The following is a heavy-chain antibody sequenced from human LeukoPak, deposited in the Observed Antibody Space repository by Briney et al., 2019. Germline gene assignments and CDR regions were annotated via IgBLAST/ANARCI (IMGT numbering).Heavy chain of an antibody. CDR2: IFGTV. V-gene: IGHV1-69*05. CDR3: VAQLVDAPPTFDY. Sequence: ASVKVSCKASGGSFSNFAISWVRQAPGQGFEWLGGIFGTVTYAPNFQGRVSFTTDESTSTAYMELSGLTSEDTAVYYFVAQLVDAPPTFDYWGQGTPVTVSS. D-gene: IGHD1-1*01. J-gene: IGHJ4*02. CDR1: GGSFSNFA.